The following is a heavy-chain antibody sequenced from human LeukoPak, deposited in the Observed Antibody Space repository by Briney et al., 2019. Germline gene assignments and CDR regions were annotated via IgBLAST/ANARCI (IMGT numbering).Heavy chain of an antibody. J-gene: IGHJ4*02. CDR3: VWTYVH. D-gene: IGHD3-16*01. CDR1: GFTFRNYA. Sequence: GGSLRLSCSASGFTFRNYAMHWVRQAPGKGLEYVSAISITGGSTYYAVSVKGRFTISRVNSKNTLYLQMNSLKIEDTAVYYCVWTYVHWGQGTLVTVSS. V-gene: IGHV3-64D*06. CDR2: ISITGGST.